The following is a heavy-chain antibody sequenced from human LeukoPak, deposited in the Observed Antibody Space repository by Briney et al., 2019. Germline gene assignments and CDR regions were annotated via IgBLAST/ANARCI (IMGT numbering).Heavy chain of an antibody. CDR3: AGRATADSADWFDP. CDR2: MNPNSGNT. J-gene: IGHJ5*02. D-gene: IGHD2-21*02. V-gene: IGHV1-8*01. Sequence: ASVKVSCKASGYTSTSYDINWVRQASGQGLEWMGWMNPNSGNTGYAQKFQGRVTMTINTAIGTAYMELSSLRSEDTAVYYCAGRATADSADWFDPWGQGTLVTVSS. CDR1: GYTSTSYD.